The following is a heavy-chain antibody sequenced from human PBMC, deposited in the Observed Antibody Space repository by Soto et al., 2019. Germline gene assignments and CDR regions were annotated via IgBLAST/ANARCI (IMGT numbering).Heavy chain of an antibody. D-gene: IGHD1-26*01. Sequence: PGGSLRLSCVASGFALTTYTMNWVRQAPGTGLEWVSSINGRSNYKYYSDSVKGRFTVSRDNAQNSLFLQMSRLGPEDTAVYYCVREDGVVGASSAFDFWGQGTPVTVSS. J-gene: IGHJ4*02. V-gene: IGHV3-21*01. CDR2: INGRSNYK. CDR1: GFALTTYT. CDR3: VREDGVVGASSAFDF.